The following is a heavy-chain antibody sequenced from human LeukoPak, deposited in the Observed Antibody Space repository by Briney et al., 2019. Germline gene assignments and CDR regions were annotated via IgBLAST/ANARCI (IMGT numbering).Heavy chain of an antibody. CDR3: AKDRLFGSGLNGPHYYYGMDV. D-gene: IGHD1-26*01. CDR1: DFSFSNYG. CDR2: ILYDGNNK. Sequence: GRSLRLSCAASDFSFSNYGMHWVRQAPGKGLEWVAVILYDGNNKHYAESVKGRFTISRDNSNNMLYLQMNSLRPEDTAVYYCAKDRLFGSGLNGPHYYYGMDVWAKEPRSPSP. J-gene: IGHJ6*02. V-gene: IGHV3-30*18.